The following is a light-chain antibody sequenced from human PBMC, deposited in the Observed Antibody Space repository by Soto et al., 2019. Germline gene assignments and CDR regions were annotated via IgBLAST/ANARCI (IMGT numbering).Light chain of an antibody. CDR2: GAS. CDR3: QQYGSSPHT. Sequence: EIVLTQSPATLSLSPGERATLSCRASQSVSSSYLAWYQQKPGQAPRLLFYGASSRATGIPDRFSGSGSGTDFTLTISRLEPEDFAVYYCQQYGSSPHTFGQGTKVEIK. CDR1: QSVSSSY. J-gene: IGKJ2*01. V-gene: IGKV3-20*01.